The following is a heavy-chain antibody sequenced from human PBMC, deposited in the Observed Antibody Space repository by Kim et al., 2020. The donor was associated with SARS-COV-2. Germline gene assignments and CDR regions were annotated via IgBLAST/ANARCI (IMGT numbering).Heavy chain of an antibody. Sequence: GGSLRLSCAASGFTFSSYAMSWVRQAPGKGLEWVSAISGSGGSTYYADSVKGRFTISRDNSKNTLYLQMNSLRAEDTAVYYCANRNYYDSSGYPDAFDIWGQGTMVTVSS. J-gene: IGHJ3*02. D-gene: IGHD3-22*01. CDR3: ANRNYYDSSGYPDAFDI. CDR2: ISGSGGST. V-gene: IGHV3-23*01. CDR1: GFTFSSYA.